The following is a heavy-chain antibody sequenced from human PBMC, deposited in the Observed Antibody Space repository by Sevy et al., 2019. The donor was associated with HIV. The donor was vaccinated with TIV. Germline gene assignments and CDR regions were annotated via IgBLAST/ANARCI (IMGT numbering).Heavy chain of an antibody. Sequence: SQTLSLTCAISGDSVSSNSAAWNWIRQSPSRGLEWLGRTYYRSKWYNDYAVSVKSRITINPDTSKNQFSLQLNSVTPEDTAVYYCARGTYYYDSSGYADAFDIWGQGTMVTVSS. D-gene: IGHD3-22*01. CDR2: TYYRSKWYN. CDR1: GDSVSSNSAA. CDR3: ARGTYYYDSSGYADAFDI. V-gene: IGHV6-1*01. J-gene: IGHJ3*02.